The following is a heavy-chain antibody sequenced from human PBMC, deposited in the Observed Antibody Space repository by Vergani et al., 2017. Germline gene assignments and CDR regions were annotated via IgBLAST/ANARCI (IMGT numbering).Heavy chain of an antibody. V-gene: IGHV1-69*01. CDR3: ASAVVVVPAAIHYFYYYIDV. CDR2: IIPIFGTA. Sequence: QVQLVQSGAEVKKPGSSVKVSCKASGGTFSSYAISWVRQAPGQGLEWMGGIIPIFGTANYAQKFQGRVTITADESTSTAYMELSSLRSEDTAVYYCASAVVVVPAAIHYFYYYIDVWGKGTTVTVSS. J-gene: IGHJ6*03. CDR1: GGTFSSYA. D-gene: IGHD2-2*01.